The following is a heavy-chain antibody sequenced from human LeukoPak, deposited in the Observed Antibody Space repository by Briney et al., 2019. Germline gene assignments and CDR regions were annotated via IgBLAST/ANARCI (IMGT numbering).Heavy chain of an antibody. D-gene: IGHD2-2*01. CDR3: AGPMGPAAIFGFDY. Sequence: GGSLRLSCAASGFTFSSYAMSRVRQAPGKGLEWVSAISGSGGSTYYADSVKGRFTISRDNAKKSLYLQMNSLRAEDTAVYYCAGPMGPAAIFGFDYWGQGTLVTVSS. V-gene: IGHV3-23*01. CDR1: GFTFSSYA. CDR2: ISGSGGST. J-gene: IGHJ4*02.